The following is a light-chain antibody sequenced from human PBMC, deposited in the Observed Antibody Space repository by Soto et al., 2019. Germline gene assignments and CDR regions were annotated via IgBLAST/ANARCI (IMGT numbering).Light chain of an antibody. CDR1: QSLVYSGGNTY. V-gene: IGKV2-30*01. CDR3: MQGTHWRVP. J-gene: IGKJ5*01. CDR2: KVY. Sequence: DVVMTQSPLSLPVTLGQPASITCRSSQSLVYSGGNTYLNWFQQRPGQSPRRLIYKVYNRDSGVPERFSGRGSGNDFPLKISRVEAEDVGVYYCMQGTHWRVPFGPGTRLEI.